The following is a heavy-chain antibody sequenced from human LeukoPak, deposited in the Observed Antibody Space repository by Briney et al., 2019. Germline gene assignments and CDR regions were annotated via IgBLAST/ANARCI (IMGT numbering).Heavy chain of an antibody. CDR3: ARGRGCSGGSCYSNWFDP. Sequence: SETLSLTRTVSGGSISSYYWSWIRQPPGKGLEWIGYIYYSGSTNYNPSLKSRVTISVDTSKNQFSLKLSSVTAADTAVYYCARGRGCSGGSCYSNWFDPWGQGTLVTVSS. CDR2: IYYSGST. D-gene: IGHD2-15*01. CDR1: GGSISSYY. V-gene: IGHV4-59*01. J-gene: IGHJ5*02.